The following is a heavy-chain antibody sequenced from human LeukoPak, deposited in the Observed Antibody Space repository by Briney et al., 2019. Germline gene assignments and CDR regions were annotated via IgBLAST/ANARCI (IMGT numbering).Heavy chain of an antibody. J-gene: IGHJ3*02. D-gene: IGHD6-19*01. Sequence: SVKVSCKASGFSFTGSVIQWVRQARGQRLEWIGWIVVGRGNTNYAQKFQERVTITSDRSTSKAYMELSSLRSEDTALYYCETHSSRWYDHDAFDIWGQGPMVTVSS. CDR3: ETHSSRWYDHDAFDI. CDR1: GFSFTGSV. V-gene: IGHV1-58*02. CDR2: IVVGRGNT.